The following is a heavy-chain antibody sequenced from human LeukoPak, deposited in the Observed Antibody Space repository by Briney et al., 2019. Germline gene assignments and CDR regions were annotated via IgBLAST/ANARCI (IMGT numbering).Heavy chain of an antibody. D-gene: IGHD3-22*01. V-gene: IGHV1-58*02. CDR2: IVVGSGNT. J-gene: IGHJ4*02. Sequence: SGKVSCKAPGFTFTSSAMQWVRQARGQRLEWIGWIVVGSGNTNYAQKFQERVTITRDMSTSTAYMELSSLRSEDTAVYYCAADVNYYDSSGYSGYFDYWGQGTLVTVSS. CDR3: AADVNYYDSSGYSGYFDY. CDR1: GFTFTSSA.